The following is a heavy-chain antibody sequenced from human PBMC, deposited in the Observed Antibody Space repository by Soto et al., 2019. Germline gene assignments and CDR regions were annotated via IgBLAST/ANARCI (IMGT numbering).Heavy chain of an antibody. Sequence: QITLKESGPTLVKPTQTLTLTCTFSGFSLSTSGVGVGWIRKPPGKALEWLALIYWDDDKRFSPSLKSRLTITKDTSKNQVVLTMTNMDPVDTATYYCAHRHGAPGYFDYWGQGTLVTVSS. CDR1: GFSLSTSGVG. J-gene: IGHJ4*02. CDR3: AHRHGAPGYFDY. D-gene: IGHD4-17*01. CDR2: IYWDDDK. V-gene: IGHV2-5*02.